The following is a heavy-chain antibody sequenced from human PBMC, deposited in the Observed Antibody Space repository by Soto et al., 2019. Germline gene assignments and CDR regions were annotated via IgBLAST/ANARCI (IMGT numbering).Heavy chain of an antibody. CDR1: RYTFTSYD. CDR2: MNPNTGNS. CDR3: ARRAETNGWNGFGADKYYFDF. V-gene: IGHV1-8*01. D-gene: IGHD1-1*01. Sequence: AASVQVSCTASRYTFTSYDIYWVRPATGQGLEWMGWMNPNTGNSGYAQKFQGRVTMTSDTSISTAHMEMSSLRSEDTAVYYCARRAETNGWNGFGADKYYFDFWGQGTLVTVSS. J-gene: IGHJ4*02.